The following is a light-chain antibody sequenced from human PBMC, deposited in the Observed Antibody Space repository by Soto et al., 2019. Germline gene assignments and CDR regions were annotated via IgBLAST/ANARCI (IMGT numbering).Light chain of an antibody. J-gene: IGKJ1*01. Sequence: EIVLTQSPDTLSLSPGERATLSCRASQSFSSSYLAWYQQTPGQAPRLLIYGTSNRATGIPDRFSGSGSGTDFTHTISRLELEDFAVYYCQQYGNPGWTFGKGTKVNIK. CDR2: GTS. CDR3: QQYGNPGWT. CDR1: QSFSSSY. V-gene: IGKV3-20*01.